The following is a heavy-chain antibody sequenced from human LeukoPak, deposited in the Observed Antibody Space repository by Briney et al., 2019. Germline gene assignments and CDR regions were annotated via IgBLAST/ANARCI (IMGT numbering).Heavy chain of an antibody. Sequence: ASVKVSCKASGGTFSSYAISWVRQAPGQGLEWMGGIIPIFGTANYAQKFQGRVTITADESTSTAYMELSSPRSEDTAVYYCARVLDDSPTEYYFDYWGQGTLVTVSS. D-gene: IGHD3/OR15-3a*01. CDR1: GGTFSSYA. CDR2: IIPIFGTA. CDR3: ARVLDDSPTEYYFDY. J-gene: IGHJ4*02. V-gene: IGHV1-69*13.